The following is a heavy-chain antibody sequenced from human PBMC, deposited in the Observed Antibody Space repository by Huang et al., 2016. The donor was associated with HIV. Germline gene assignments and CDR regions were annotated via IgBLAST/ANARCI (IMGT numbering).Heavy chain of an antibody. V-gene: IGHV4-34*01. J-gene: IGHJ3*02. CDR2: IKHSGST. CDR1: GGSFSGYY. Sequence: QVQLQQWGAGLLKPSETLSLTCAAYGGSFSGYYWSLIRQSPGKGLEWIGEIKHSGSTNHNPALKSRLTISVATSKNQFSLKLSSVTAADTAVYYCARERMMSWLDDHDAFDIWGQGTMVTVSS. CDR3: ARERMMSWLDDHDAFDI. D-gene: IGHD1-1*01.